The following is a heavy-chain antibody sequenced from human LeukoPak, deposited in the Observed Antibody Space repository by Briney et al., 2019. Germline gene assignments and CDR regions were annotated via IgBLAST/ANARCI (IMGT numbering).Heavy chain of an antibody. CDR2: IIPIFGTA. V-gene: IGHV1-69*05. Sequence: GASVKVSCKASGGTFSSYAISWVRQAPGQGLEWMGGIIPIFGTANYAQKFQGRVTITTDESTSTAYMELSSLRSEDTAVYYCLTGDYPIDAFDIWGQGTMVTVSS. D-gene: IGHD7-27*01. J-gene: IGHJ3*02. CDR3: LTGDYPIDAFDI. CDR1: GGTFSSYA.